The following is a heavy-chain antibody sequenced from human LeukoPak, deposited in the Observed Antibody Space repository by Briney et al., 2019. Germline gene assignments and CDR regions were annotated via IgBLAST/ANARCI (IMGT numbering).Heavy chain of an antibody. CDR3: ARGVLFAPLLLNIRDAFDI. Sequence: PSETLSLTCAVYGGSFSGYYWSWIRQPPVKGLEWIGEINHSGSTNYNPPLKSRVTISVDTSKNQFSLKLSSVTAADTAVYYCARGVLFAPLLLNIRDAFDIWGQGTMVTVSS. V-gene: IGHV4-34*01. D-gene: IGHD3-22*01. J-gene: IGHJ3*02. CDR1: GGSFSGYY. CDR2: INHSGST.